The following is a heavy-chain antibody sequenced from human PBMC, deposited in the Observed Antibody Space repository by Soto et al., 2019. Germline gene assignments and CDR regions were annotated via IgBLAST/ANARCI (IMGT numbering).Heavy chain of an antibody. CDR3: ARVKLDGSGSYLYYYYMDV. CDR2: MNPNSGNT. CDR1: GYTFTSYD. Sequence: ASVKVSCKASGYTFTSYDINWVRQATGQGLELMGWMNPNSGNTGYAQKFQGRVTMTRNTSISTAYMELSSLRSEDTAVYYCARVKLDGSGSYLYYYYMDVRGKGTTVTVSS. J-gene: IGHJ6*03. V-gene: IGHV1-8*01. D-gene: IGHD3-10*01.